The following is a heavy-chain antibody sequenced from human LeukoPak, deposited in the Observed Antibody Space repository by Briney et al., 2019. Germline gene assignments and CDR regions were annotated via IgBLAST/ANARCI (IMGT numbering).Heavy chain of an antibody. CDR3: ARYCSSAKCLDN. D-gene: IGHD2-2*01. J-gene: IGHJ4*02. CDR1: GGSISTYY. CDR2: ISYSGST. Sequence: SETLSLTCIVSGGSISTYYWSWIRQPPGKGLEWIGYISYSGSTNYNPSLKSRVTISVDTSKKQFSLKLSSVTAADTAVYYCARYCSSAKCLDNWGQGTLVTVSS. V-gene: IGHV4-59*01.